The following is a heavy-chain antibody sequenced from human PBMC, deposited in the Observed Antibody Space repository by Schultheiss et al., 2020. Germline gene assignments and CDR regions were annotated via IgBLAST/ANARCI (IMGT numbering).Heavy chain of an antibody. CDR1: GFTFSDYY. CDR2: IWYDGSNK. V-gene: IGHV3-33*08. J-gene: IGHJ4*02. D-gene: IGHD4-17*01. Sequence: GESLRLSCAASGFTFSDYYMSWIRQAPGKGLEWVAVIWYDGSNKYYADSVKGRFTISRDNSKNTLYLQMNSLRAEDTAVYYCARWNDYGDSYWGQGTLVTVSS. CDR3: ARWNDYGDSY.